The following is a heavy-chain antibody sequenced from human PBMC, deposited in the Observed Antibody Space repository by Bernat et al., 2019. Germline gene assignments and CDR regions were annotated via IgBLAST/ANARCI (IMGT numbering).Heavy chain of an antibody. CDR3: ARHRVDVDWLLLPFDY. CDR2: IYYSGST. D-gene: IGHD3-9*01. V-gene: IGHV4-39*01. Sequence: QLQLQESGPGLVKPSETLSLTCTVSGGSISSSSYYWGWIRQPPGKGLEWIGSIYYSGSTYYNPSLKSRVTISVDTSKNRFSLKLSSVTAADTAVDYCARHRVDVDWLLLPFDYWGQGTLVTVSS. J-gene: IGHJ4*02. CDR1: GGSISSSSYY.